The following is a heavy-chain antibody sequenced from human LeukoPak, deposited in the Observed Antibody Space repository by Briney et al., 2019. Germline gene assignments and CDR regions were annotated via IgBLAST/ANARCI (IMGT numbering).Heavy chain of an antibody. CDR2: IIPILGIA. D-gene: IGHD3-10*01. J-gene: IGHJ4*02. CDR3: ATPPPYGSGSWFDY. V-gene: IGHV1-69*04. Sequence: GASVKVSCKASGGTFSSYAISWVRQAPGQGLEWMGRIIPILGIANYAQKFQDRVTMTEDTSADTAYMELSSLRSEDTAVYYCATPPPYGSGSWFDYWGQGSLVTVSS. CDR1: GGTFSSYA.